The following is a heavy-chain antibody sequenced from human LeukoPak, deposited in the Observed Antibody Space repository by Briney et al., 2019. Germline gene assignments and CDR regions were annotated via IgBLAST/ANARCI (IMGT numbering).Heavy chain of an antibody. CDR3: ARGYCSSTSCYGGGLSD. CDR1: GFTFSTYE. CDR2: IGSSGSTV. Sequence: GGSLRLSCAASGFTFSTYEMNWVRQAPGKGLEWVSYIGSSGSTVYYADSVKGRFTISRDNAKNSLYLQMNSLRAEDTAVYYCARGYCSSTSCYGGGLSDWGQGTLVTVSS. J-gene: IGHJ4*02. V-gene: IGHV3-48*03. D-gene: IGHD2-2*01.